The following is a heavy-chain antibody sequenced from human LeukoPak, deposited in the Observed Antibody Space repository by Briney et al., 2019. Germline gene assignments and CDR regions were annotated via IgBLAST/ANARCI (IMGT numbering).Heavy chain of an antibody. Sequence: GGSLRLSCAASGFTLSSYAMHWVRQAPGKGLEWVAVISYDGSNKYYADSVKGRFTISRDNSKNTLYLQMNSLRAEDAAVYYCARELSVATPVHWGQGTLVTVSS. CDR2: ISYDGSNK. V-gene: IGHV3-30-3*01. CDR3: ARELSVATPVH. D-gene: IGHD5-12*01. CDR1: GFTLSSYA. J-gene: IGHJ4*02.